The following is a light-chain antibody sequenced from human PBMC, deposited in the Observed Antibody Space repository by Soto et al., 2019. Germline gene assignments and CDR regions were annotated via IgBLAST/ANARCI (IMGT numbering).Light chain of an antibody. CDR3: QQYSSWPFT. V-gene: IGKV3-15*01. CDR1: QSVSNN. Sequence: IVLTQSPATLSVFPGEKATLSCGASQSVSNNLARYHQKPGQAPRPLIYGASTRATGVPARFSGSGSGTEFTLTISSLQSEASAIYYCQQYSSWPFTFGPGTKVAIE. J-gene: IGKJ3*01. CDR2: GAS.